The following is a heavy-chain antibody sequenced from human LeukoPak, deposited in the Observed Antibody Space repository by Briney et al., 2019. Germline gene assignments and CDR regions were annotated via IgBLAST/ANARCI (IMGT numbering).Heavy chain of an antibody. CDR3: ARAASYNYNNRPYLFDS. V-gene: IGHV3-13*01. Sequence: GGSLRLSCAASGFAFSSYDMHWVRQTSGKGLEWVSGIGAFGDTYYGVAVRGRFTISRDKAKNSLYLQMNSLGVGDMAVYICARAASYNYNNRPYLFDSWGQGTLVAVSS. CDR1: GFAFSSYD. D-gene: IGHD3-10*01. CDR2: IGAFGDT. J-gene: IGHJ4*02.